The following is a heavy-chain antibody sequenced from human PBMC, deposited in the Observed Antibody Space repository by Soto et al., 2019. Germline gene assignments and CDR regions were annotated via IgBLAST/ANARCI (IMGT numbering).Heavy chain of an antibody. Sequence: EVQVVESGGGLVKPGGSLRLSCAASGFTFSSYSMNWVRQAPGKGLEWVSYISSSRSTKFYADSVKGRFTISRENARNSLYLQMNSLRAGETAVYYCARDIDGGGQGTLVTVSS. CDR1: GFTFSSYS. V-gene: IGHV3-48*01. CDR3: ARDIDG. D-gene: IGHD2-15*01. CDR2: ISSSRSTK. J-gene: IGHJ4*02.